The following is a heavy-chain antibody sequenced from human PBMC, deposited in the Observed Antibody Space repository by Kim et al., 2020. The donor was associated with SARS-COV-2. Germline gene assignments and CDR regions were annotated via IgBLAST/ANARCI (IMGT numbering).Heavy chain of an antibody. J-gene: IGHJ4*02. D-gene: IGHD3-10*01. CDR2: IKSNTDGGTT. Sequence: GGSLRLSCAASGFIFSNACMRWVRQAPGKGLEWVGRIKSNTDGGTTDYAAPVKGRFTISRDDSKNTLHLQMISLKTEDTAVYEGTTGHPKGRWGQGTLVTASS. CDR3: TTGHPKGR. CDR1: GFIFSNAC. V-gene: IGHV3-15*01.